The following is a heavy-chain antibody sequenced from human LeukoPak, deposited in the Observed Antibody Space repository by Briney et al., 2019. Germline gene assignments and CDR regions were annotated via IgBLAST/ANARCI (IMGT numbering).Heavy chain of an antibody. CDR1: GGTFSSYA. D-gene: IGHD3-22*01. CDR3: ARDVAKEITMIVVVACDY. J-gene: IGHJ4*02. V-gene: IGHV1-69*13. CDR2: IIPIFGTA. Sequence: SVKVSCKASGGTFSSYAISWVRQAPGQGLEWMGGIIPIFGTANYAQKFQGRVTITADESTSTAYMELRSLRSDDTAVYYCARDVAKEITMIVVVACDYWGQGTLVTVSS.